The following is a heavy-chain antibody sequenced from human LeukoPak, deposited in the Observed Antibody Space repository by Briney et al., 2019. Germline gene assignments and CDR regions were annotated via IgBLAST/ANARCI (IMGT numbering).Heavy chain of an antibody. CDR3: ARVLKARGFRYFDL. CDR1: GFTFSSYW. CDR2: IKQDGSEK. J-gene: IGHJ2*01. D-gene: IGHD3-10*01. V-gene: IGHV3-7*03. Sequence: GGSLRLSCAASGFTFSSYWMSWVRQAPGKGLEWVANIKQDGSEKYYVDSVKGRFTISRDNAKNSLYLQMNSLRAEDTALYHCARVLKARGFRYFDLWGRGTLVTVSS.